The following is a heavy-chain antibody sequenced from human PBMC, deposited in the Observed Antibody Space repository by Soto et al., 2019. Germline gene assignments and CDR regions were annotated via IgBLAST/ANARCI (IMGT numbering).Heavy chain of an antibody. CDR3: ARDMGYSSSDPSYFDY. D-gene: IGHD6-6*01. CDR2: IIPIFGTA. V-gene: IGHV1-69*13. CDR1: GGTFSSYA. J-gene: IGHJ4*02. Sequence: SVKVSCKASGGTFSSYAISWVRQAPGQGLEWMGGIIPIFGTANYAQKFQGRVTITADESTSTAYMELSSLRSEDTAVYYCARDMGYSSSDPSYFDYWGQGTLVTVSS.